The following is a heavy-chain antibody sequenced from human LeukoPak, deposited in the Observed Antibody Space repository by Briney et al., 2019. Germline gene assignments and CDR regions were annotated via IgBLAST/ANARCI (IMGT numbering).Heavy chain of an antibody. Sequence: SSETLSLTCTVSGGSINSYYWSWIRQPPGKVLEWIGYISYSGSTSYNPSLKSRVTISVDTSKNQFSLKLTSVTAADTAVYYCARRGGFASPLGYWGQGTLVTVSS. D-gene: IGHD3-16*01. CDR1: GGSINSYY. CDR3: ARRGGFASPLGY. J-gene: IGHJ4*02. V-gene: IGHV4-59*08. CDR2: ISYSGST.